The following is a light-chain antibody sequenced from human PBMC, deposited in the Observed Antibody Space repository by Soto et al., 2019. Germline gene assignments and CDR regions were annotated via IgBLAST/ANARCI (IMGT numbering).Light chain of an antibody. J-gene: IGKJ2*01. CDR3: QQRSNWRYT. V-gene: IGKV3-11*01. Sequence: EIVLTQPPATLSLSPGERANLSCRASQSVSSYLAWYQQKPGQAPRLLIYDASNRATGIPARFSGSGSWTDFTLTISSLEPEDFAVYYCQQRSNWRYTFGQGTKLEIK. CDR2: DAS. CDR1: QSVSSY.